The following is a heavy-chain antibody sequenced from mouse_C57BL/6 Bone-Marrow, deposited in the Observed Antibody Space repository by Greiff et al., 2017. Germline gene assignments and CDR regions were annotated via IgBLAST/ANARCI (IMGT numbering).Heavy chain of an antibody. Sequence: VQLQQSGAELARPGASVKLSCKASGYTFTSYGISWVKQRTGQGLEWIGEIYPRSGNTYYNAKFKGKATLTADKSSSTAYMELRSLTSEDSAVYFCARRGSGGVFDDWGQGTTLTVSS. CDR1: GYTFTSYG. CDR3: ARRGSGGVFDD. CDR2: IYPRSGNT. J-gene: IGHJ2*01. V-gene: IGHV1-81*01. D-gene: IGHD3-2*02.